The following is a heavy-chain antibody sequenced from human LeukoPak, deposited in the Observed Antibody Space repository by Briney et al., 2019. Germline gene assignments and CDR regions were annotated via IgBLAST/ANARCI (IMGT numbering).Heavy chain of an antibody. Sequence: QTGGSLRLSCAASGFTFSSYAMSWVRQAPGKGLEWVSAISGSGGSTYYADSVKGRFTISRDNSKNTLYLQMNSLRAEDTAVYYCARVAMSRRGGMDVWGQGTTVTVSS. CDR3: ARVAMSRRGGMDV. CDR2: ISGSGGST. CDR1: GFTFSSYA. V-gene: IGHV3-23*01. J-gene: IGHJ6*02. D-gene: IGHD2-2*01.